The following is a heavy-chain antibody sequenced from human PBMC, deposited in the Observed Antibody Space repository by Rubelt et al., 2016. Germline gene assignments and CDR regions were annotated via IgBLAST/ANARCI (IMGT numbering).Heavy chain of an antibody. CDR1: GFPFSNFW. Sequence: AASGFPFSNFWMHWVRQAPGKGLVWVSGIRSDGGYTMYADSVKGRSTISSDNAKNTLYLQRNSLRAEDTAVYYCARDLAGSGSFDSWGQGTLVTVAS. CDR3: ARDLAGSGSFDS. D-gene: IGHD3-10*01. J-gene: IGHJ4*02. V-gene: IGHV3-74*03. CDR2: IRSDGGYT.